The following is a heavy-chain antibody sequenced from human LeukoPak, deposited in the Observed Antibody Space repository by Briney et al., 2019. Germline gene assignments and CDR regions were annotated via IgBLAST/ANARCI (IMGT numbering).Heavy chain of an antibody. J-gene: IGHJ5*02. V-gene: IGHV1-69*05. Sequence: GSSVKVSCKASGGTFSSYAISWVRQAPGQGLEWMGRITPIFGTANYAQKFQGRVTITTDESTSTAYMELSSLRSEDTAVYYCARDLAPHKQIWFDPWGQGTLVTASS. CDR2: ITPIFGTA. D-gene: IGHD1-26*01. CDR3: ARDLAPHKQIWFDP. CDR1: GGTFSSYA.